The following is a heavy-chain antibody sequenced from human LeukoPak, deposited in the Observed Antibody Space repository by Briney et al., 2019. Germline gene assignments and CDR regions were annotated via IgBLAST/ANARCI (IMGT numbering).Heavy chain of an antibody. CDR3: AASIAVAGTPFAY. V-gene: IGHV4-59*01. D-gene: IGHD6-19*01. J-gene: IGHJ4*02. Sequence: SETLSLTCTVSGGSISSYYWSWIRQPPGKGLEYIGYIYYSGSTNYNPSLKSRVTISVDTSKNQFSLKLSSVTAADTAVYYCAASIAVAGTPFAYWGQGTLVTVSS. CDR2: IYYSGST. CDR1: GGSISSYY.